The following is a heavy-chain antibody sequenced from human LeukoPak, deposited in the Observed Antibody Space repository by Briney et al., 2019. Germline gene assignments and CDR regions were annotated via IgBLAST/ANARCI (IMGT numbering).Heavy chain of an antibody. Sequence: ASVKVSCKASGYTFTSYDINWVRQATGQGLEWMGWMNPNSGNTGYAQKFQGRVTMTRNTSISTACMELSSLRSEDTAVYYCARGIRVRGVIRYYGMDVWGQGTTVTVSS. CDR3: ARGIRVRGVIRYYGMDV. J-gene: IGHJ6*02. D-gene: IGHD3-10*01. CDR1: GYTFTSYD. V-gene: IGHV1-8*01. CDR2: MNPNSGNT.